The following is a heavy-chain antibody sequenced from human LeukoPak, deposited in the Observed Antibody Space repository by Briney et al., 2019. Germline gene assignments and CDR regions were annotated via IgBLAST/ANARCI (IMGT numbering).Heavy chain of an antibody. CDR1: ASSVSSVSVA. Sequence: SHTLSLTLSSAASSVSSVSVALNWISQSPSKGLEWLARTYNRSQWYHEYAGSVTSRITINPDTSKNQFSLRLSSVTPEDTAVYYCARDQYCSSFACSFDYWGQGTLVTGSS. CDR2: TYNRSQWYH. V-gene: IGHV6-1*01. CDR3: ARDQYCSSFACSFDY. D-gene: IGHD2-2*01. J-gene: IGHJ4*02.